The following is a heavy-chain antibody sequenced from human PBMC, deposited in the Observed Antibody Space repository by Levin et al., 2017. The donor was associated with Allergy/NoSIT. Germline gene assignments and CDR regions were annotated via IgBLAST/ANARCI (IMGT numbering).Heavy chain of an antibody. J-gene: IGHJ4*02. CDR2: IYYSGST. D-gene: IGHD5-18*01. Sequence: PSETLSLTCTVSGGSISTYYWNWIRQPPGKGLEWVGYIYYSGSTNYNPSLKSRVTISVDTSQNQFSLKLSSVTAADTAVYYCAREGPSSNSNGYYFDYWGQGTLVTVSS. CDR1: GGSISTYY. V-gene: IGHV4-59*01. CDR3: AREGPSSNSNGYYFDY.